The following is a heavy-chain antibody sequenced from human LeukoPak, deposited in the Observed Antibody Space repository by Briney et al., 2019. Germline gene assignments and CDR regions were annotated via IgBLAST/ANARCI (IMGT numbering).Heavy chain of an antibody. V-gene: IGHV4-39*01. J-gene: IGHJ4*02. CDR2: IYRSGST. CDR1: GGSISSSSYY. D-gene: IGHD1-1*01. Sequence: SETLSLTCSVSGGSISSSSYYWGWIRHPPGTGLEWIGSIYRSGSTYYNPSLKSRVTVSVDTSRNQFSLKLNSATAADTAVYYCATHNIAMTGTGFDYWGQGTLVSVSS. CDR3: ATHNIAMTGTGFDY.